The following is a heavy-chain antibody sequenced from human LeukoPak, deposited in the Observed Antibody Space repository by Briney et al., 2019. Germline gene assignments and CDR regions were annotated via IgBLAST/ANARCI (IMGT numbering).Heavy chain of an antibody. Sequence: PSETLSLTCTVSGASIRTGDHYWSWIRQPPGKGLEWIGYIYYSGSTCYNPSLRSRITISVDTSKNQFSLKLSSVTAADTAVYYCATVIVAPGTRTPYFAYWGQGTLVTVSS. CDR1: GASIRTGDHY. V-gene: IGHV4-30-4*01. CDR3: ATVIVAPGTRTPYFAY. J-gene: IGHJ4*02. CDR2: IYYSGST. D-gene: IGHD6-13*01.